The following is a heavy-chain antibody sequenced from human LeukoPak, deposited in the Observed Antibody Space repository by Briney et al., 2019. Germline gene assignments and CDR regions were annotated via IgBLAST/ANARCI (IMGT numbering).Heavy chain of an antibody. CDR1: GFTFSSYG. Sequence: GGSLRLSCAASGFTFSSYGMHWVRQAPGKGLEWVAFIRYDGSNKYYADSVKGRFTISRDNTKRSLYLQMNSLRAEDTAVYYCARDSYSSFPEWFDPWGRGTLVTVSS. J-gene: IGHJ5*02. CDR3: ARDSYSSFPEWFDP. CDR2: IRYDGSNK. D-gene: IGHD6-6*01. V-gene: IGHV3-30*02.